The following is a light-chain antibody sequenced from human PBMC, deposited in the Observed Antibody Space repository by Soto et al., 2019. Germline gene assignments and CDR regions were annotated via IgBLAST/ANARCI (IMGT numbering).Light chain of an antibody. V-gene: IGKV1-5*03. CDR3: QQYNSHLGIT. CDR2: RAS. Sequence: DIQMTQSPSTLSASVGDRVTITCRASQNINTWLAWYQQKPGKAPKLLIYRASDLESGVPSRFSGSGSETEFTLTISSLQPDDFATYYCQQYNSHLGITFGPGTKVDIK. CDR1: QNINTW. J-gene: IGKJ3*01.